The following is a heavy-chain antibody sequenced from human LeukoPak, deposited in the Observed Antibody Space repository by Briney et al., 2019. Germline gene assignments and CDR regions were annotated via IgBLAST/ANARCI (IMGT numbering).Heavy chain of an antibody. CDR2: INQDGSDN. Sequence: GSLRLSCEASGFTFSSSWMGWVRQSPVKGLEWVANINQDGSDNNYVDSVKGRFTVSRDNAKNSLFLEMNSLRVEDTAVYYCVKGGGAFDSWGQGTLVTVSS. CDR3: VKGGGAFDS. V-gene: IGHV3-7*01. J-gene: IGHJ4*02. CDR1: GFTFSSSW. D-gene: IGHD1-26*01.